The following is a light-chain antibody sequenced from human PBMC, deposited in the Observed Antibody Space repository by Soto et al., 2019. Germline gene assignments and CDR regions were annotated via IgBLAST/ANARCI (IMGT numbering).Light chain of an antibody. CDR1: QSISDY. CDR2: ASS. V-gene: IGKV1-39*01. CDR3: QQSRGTSLT. J-gene: IGKJ4*01. Sequence: DIQMTQSPSSLSASVGDRVTITCRASQSISDYLNWYQQKPGKAPNLLIYASSILQSGVPSRFSGSGSGTDFTLTITSLQPEDCATYYCQQSRGTSLTFGGGTKVEVK.